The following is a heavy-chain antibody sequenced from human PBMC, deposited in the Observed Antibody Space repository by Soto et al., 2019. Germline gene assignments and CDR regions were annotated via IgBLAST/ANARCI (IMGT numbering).Heavy chain of an antibody. J-gene: IGHJ4*02. CDR1: GDSIRSYY. CDR3: ARHGGGIAIWFDN. CDR2: MYHSGST. V-gene: IGHV4-59*08. D-gene: IGHD3-16*02. Sequence: QVQLQESGPGLVKPSETLSLTCTVSGDSIRSYYWSWIRQPPGKGLEWIGHMYHSGSTNYNPSLKSRVTILVETSKNQCSLNLNSVTAADTAVYYCARHGGGIAIWFDNWGQGTLVTVSS.